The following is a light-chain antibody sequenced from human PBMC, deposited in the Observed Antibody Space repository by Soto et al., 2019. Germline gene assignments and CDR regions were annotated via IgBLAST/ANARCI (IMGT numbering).Light chain of an antibody. CDR2: GAS. J-gene: IGKJ1*01. CDR1: QSISDT. V-gene: IGKV3-15*01. Sequence: EIVMTQSPATLSVSPGERATLSCRASQSISDTLAWYQQKPGQAPRLLIHGASTRATGFPGRFSGSGSGTDFTLTISRLEPEDFAVYWCQQYDSSPRTFGQGTKVDIK. CDR3: QQYDSSPRT.